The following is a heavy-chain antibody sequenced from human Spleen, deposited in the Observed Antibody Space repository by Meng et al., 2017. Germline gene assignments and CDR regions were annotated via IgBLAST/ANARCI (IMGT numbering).Heavy chain of an antibody. V-gene: IGHV3-21*01. CDR1: GFTFSSYS. Sequence: GGSLRLSCAASGFTFSSYSMNWVRQAPGKGLEWVSSISSSGGYIYYADSVKGRFTISRDNAKNSLYLQMNSLRDEDTAVYYCARGVDGSVGIYFLHWGQGTLVTVSS. J-gene: IGHJ1*01. D-gene: IGHD3-22*01. CDR3: ARGVDGSVGIYFLH. CDR2: ISSSGGYI.